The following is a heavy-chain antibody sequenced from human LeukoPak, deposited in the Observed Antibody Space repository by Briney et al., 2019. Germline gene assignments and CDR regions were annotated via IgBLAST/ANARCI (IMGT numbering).Heavy chain of an antibody. Sequence: SETLSLTCAVYGGSFSGYYWSWIRQPPGKGLEWIGEINHSGSTNYNPSLKSRVTITVDTSKNQFSLKLSSVTAADTAVYYCARGRRATYCSGGSCYSSNYNNWFDPWGQGTLVTVSS. J-gene: IGHJ5*02. CDR1: GGSFSGYY. CDR2: INHSGST. D-gene: IGHD2-15*01. V-gene: IGHV4-34*01. CDR3: ARGRRATYCSGGSCYSSNYNNWFDP.